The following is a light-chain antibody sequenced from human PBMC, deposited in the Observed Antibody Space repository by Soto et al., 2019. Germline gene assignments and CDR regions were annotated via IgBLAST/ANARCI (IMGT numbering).Light chain of an antibody. CDR2: DAS. Sequence: IVWTQSPVTLSLSPRERATFACRDSQSFNSIYLAWYQQKPGQAPRLLIYDASSRATGIPDRFSGSGSGTAFTLTISRLEPEDFAVYYCQQYGSSPWTFGQGTKVDIK. V-gene: IGKV3-20*01. J-gene: IGKJ1*01. CDR1: QSFNSIY. CDR3: QQYGSSPWT.